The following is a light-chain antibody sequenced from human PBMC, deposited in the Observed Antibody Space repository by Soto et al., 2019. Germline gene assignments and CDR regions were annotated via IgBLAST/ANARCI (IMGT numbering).Light chain of an antibody. CDR1: SSDVGGYNY. CDR3: SSYTSSSNSRV. J-gene: IGLJ1*01. Sequence: QSVLTQPASVSGSPGQSITISCTGTSSDVGGYNYVSWYQQHPGKAPKLMIYDVSNRPSGVSNRFSGSKSGNTASLTISGLQGEDEADYYCSSYTSSSNSRVFGTGTKVTVL. V-gene: IGLV2-14*01. CDR2: DVS.